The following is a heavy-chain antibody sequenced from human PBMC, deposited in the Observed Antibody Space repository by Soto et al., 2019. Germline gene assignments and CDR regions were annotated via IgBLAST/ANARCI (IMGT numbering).Heavy chain of an antibody. CDR3: AKKEWLGTDY. Sequence: KLSCAACGVSFRSYAMSWVRQAPGKGLEWVSAISGSGGSTYYADSVKGRFTISRDNSKNTLYLQMNSLRAEDTAVYYCAKKEWLGTDYWGQGTLVTVSS. CDR2: ISGSGGST. J-gene: IGHJ4*02. V-gene: IGHV3-23*01. CDR1: GVSFRSYA. D-gene: IGHD6-19*01.